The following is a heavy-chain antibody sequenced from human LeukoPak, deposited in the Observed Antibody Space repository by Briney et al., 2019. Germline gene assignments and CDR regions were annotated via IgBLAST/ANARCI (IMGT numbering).Heavy chain of an antibody. D-gene: IGHD3-22*01. J-gene: IGHJ3*02. Sequence: SETLSLTCTVSSGSMTNSTYYWGWIRQPPGKGLEWIGSIYYSGSTYYNPSFKSRITISVDTSKNQFSLKVISVTAADTAVYFCARGPYSYDSSGAFDIWGQGTMVTVSS. CDR2: IYYSGST. V-gene: IGHV4-39*01. CDR1: SGSMTNSTYY. CDR3: ARGPYSYDSSGAFDI.